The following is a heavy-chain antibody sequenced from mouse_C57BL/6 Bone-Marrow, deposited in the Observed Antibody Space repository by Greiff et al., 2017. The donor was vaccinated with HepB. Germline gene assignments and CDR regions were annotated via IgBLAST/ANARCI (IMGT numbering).Heavy chain of an antibody. J-gene: IGHJ1*03. CDR2: IDPYDSDT. V-gene: IGHV1-52*01. D-gene: IGHD1-1*01. CDR1: GYTFTSYC. CDR3: ARGGVKGDYDGSSYTGGYFDV. Sequence: QVQLQQPGAELVRPGSSVKLSCKASGYTFTSYCMHWVKQSPIQGLEWIGNIDPYDSDTHYNQKFKDKATLTVDKSSSTAYMQLSSLTSEDSAVYYGARGGVKGDYDGSSYTGGYFDVWGTGTTVTVSS.